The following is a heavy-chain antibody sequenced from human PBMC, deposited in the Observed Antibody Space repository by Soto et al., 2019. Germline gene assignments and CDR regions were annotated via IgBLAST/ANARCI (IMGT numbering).Heavy chain of an antibody. D-gene: IGHD1-26*01. J-gene: IGHJ6*02. Sequence: ASVKVSCKASGYTFTGYLIHWVRQAPGHRLEWMGWINAGNGNMRYSEKFQDRVTITMDTSARTVYMELSSLRSEDTAVYHCARGRELQTNPKNYWFGMDVWGQGTTVTVSS. CDR3: ARGRELQTNPKNYWFGMDV. V-gene: IGHV1-3*01. CDR2: INAGNGNM. CDR1: GYTFTGYL.